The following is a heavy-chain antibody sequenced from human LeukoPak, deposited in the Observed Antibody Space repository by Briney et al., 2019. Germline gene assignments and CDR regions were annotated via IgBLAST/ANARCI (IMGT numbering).Heavy chain of an antibody. D-gene: IGHD1-26*01. Sequence: PSETLSLTCTVSGGSISSYYWSWIRQPPGKGLEWIGYIYTSGSTNYNPSPKSRVTISVDTSKNQFSLKLSSVTAADTAVYYCARLAVQWELRDNWFDPWGQGTLVTVSS. CDR3: ARLAVQWELRDNWFDP. CDR1: GGSISSYY. V-gene: IGHV4-4*09. J-gene: IGHJ5*02. CDR2: IYTSGST.